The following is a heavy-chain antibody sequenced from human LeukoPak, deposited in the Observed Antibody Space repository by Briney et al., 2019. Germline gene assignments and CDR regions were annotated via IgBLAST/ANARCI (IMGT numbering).Heavy chain of an antibody. Sequence: PGGSLRLSCAASGFTFSAIPMTWVRQAPGKGLQWVANINADGSETHYVDSVKGRFTISRDNVKNTLYLQMNSLRVEDTAVYYCARDPRNVGLAPWGQGTLVTVSS. V-gene: IGHV3-7*01. J-gene: IGHJ5*02. D-gene: IGHD2-15*01. CDR3: ARDPRNVGLAP. CDR2: INADGSET. CDR1: GFTFSAIP.